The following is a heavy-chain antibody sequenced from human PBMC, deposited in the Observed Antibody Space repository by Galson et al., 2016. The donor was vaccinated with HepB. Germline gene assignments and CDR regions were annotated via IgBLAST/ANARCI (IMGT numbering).Heavy chain of an antibody. CDR2: INWDDEK. CDR1: GFSLNTAGMC. Sequence: PALVKPTQTLTLTCTFTGFSLNTAGMCLTWIRQPPGKALEWLALINWDDEKFYRTSLKTRLTIPKDTSKNQVFLTMTNIDPVDTATYYCARGELGVISHLDHWGHGILVTVSS. J-gene: IGHJ5*02. V-gene: IGHV2-70*13. D-gene: IGHD3-3*01. CDR3: ARGELGVISHLDH.